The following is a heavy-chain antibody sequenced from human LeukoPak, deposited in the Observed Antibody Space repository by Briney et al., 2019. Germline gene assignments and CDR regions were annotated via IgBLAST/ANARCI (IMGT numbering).Heavy chain of an antibody. Sequence: GGSLRLSCAASGFTFSDYSMNWVRQAPGKGLEWVANIKQDGSEKYYVDSVKGRFTISRDNAEKSLYLQMNSLRLEDTAVYYCAAGSSVDYWGQGTLVTVSS. J-gene: IGHJ4*02. CDR2: IKQDGSEK. V-gene: IGHV3-7*02. CDR3: AAGSSVDY. CDR1: GFTFSDYS. D-gene: IGHD3-10*01.